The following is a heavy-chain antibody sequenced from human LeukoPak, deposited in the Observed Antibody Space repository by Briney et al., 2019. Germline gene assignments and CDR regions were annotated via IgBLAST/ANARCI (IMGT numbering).Heavy chain of an antibody. CDR3: ARWGAYGDYADY. V-gene: IGHV4-59*01. D-gene: IGHD4-17*01. Sequence: SETLSLTCTVSGGSISSYYWSWIRQPPGKGLEWIGYISYIGSTNYNPSLKSRVNMSVDTSKNQFSLKLSSVTAADTAVYYCARWGAYGDYADYWGQGTLVTVSS. CDR2: ISYIGST. CDR1: GGSISSYY. J-gene: IGHJ4*02.